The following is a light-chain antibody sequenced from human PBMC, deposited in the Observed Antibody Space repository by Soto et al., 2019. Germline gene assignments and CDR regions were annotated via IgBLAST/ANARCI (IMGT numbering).Light chain of an antibody. Sequence: QSVLTQPPSESGTPGQRVTISCSGSRSNIGSNTVNWYQQLPGTAPKFLIYSNNQRPSGVPKRFSDSKSGTSASLAISGLQSEDEADYYCATWDDSLNGHVVFGGGTKLTVL. CDR2: SNN. V-gene: IGLV1-44*01. CDR3: ATWDDSLNGHVV. J-gene: IGLJ2*01. CDR1: RSNIGSNT.